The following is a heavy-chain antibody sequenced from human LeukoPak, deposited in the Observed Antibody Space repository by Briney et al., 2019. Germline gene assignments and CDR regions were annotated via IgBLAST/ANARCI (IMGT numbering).Heavy chain of an antibody. CDR1: GGTFSSCT. Sequence: ASVKVSCKASGGTFSSCTISWVRQAPGQGLQWMGRIIPILGIANYAQKFQGRVTITADKSTSTAYVELSSLRSEDTAVYYCARDKIAAADYFYYGMDVWGQGTTVTVSS. J-gene: IGHJ6*02. D-gene: IGHD6-13*01. CDR2: IIPILGIA. CDR3: ARDKIAAADYFYYGMDV. V-gene: IGHV1-69*04.